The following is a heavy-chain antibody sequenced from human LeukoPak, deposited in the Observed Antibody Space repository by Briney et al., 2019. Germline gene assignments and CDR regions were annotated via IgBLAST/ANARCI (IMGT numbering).Heavy chain of an antibody. CDR3: AKDSGSIHFRD. CDR2: ISSSGSTI. D-gene: IGHD3-10*01. J-gene: IGHJ4*02. V-gene: IGHV3-11*01. CDR1: GFTFSDYD. Sequence: GGSLRLSCAASGFTFSDYDMSWIRQAPGKGLEWVSYISSSGSTIYYADSVKGRFTISSDNAKNSLYLQMNSLRAEDTALYYCAKDSGSIHFRDWGQGILVTVSS.